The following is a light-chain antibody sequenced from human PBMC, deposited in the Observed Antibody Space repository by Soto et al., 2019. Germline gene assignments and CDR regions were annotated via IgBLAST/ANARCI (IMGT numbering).Light chain of an antibody. J-gene: IGLJ2*01. V-gene: IGLV2-14*01. CDR2: DVS. CDR3: SSYTITSTVV. CDR1: SSDVGGYNY. Sequence: QSALTQPASVSGSPGQSITISCTGTSSDVGGYNYVSWYQRHPGKAPKLMIYDVSNRPSGVSNRFSGSKSGNTASLTISGLQAEDEADYYCSSYTITSTVVFGGGTKLTVL.